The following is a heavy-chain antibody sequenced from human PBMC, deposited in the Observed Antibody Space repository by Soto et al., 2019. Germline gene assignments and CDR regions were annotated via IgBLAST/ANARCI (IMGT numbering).Heavy chain of an antibody. J-gene: IGHJ5*02. CDR3: ARDEEAAAGSNWFDP. CDR2: IIPILGIA. Sequence: SVKVSCKASGGTFSSYTISWVRQAPGQGLEWMGRIIPILGIANYAQKFQGRVTITADKSTSTAYMELSSLRSEDTAVYYCARDEEAAAGSNWFDPWGQGTLVTVSS. D-gene: IGHD6-13*01. V-gene: IGHV1-69*04. CDR1: GGTFSSYT.